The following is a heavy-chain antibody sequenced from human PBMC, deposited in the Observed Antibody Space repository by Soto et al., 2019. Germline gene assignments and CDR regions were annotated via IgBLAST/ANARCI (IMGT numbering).Heavy chain of an antibody. V-gene: IGHV4-34*01. CDR2: INHRGSA. CDR3: ARGGWGISSTPYYDNYYYMDI. Sequence: QVQLQQWGAGLVEPSETLSLTCAVHGGTFSAYYWSWIRQAPGKGLEWIGEINHRGSATYSPSLKSRVPISVDTSMAQFALRLTSLTAADTAVYFCARGGWGISSTPYYDNYYYMDIWGKGTTVTVSS. D-gene: IGHD3-22*01. J-gene: IGHJ6*03. CDR1: GGTFSAYY.